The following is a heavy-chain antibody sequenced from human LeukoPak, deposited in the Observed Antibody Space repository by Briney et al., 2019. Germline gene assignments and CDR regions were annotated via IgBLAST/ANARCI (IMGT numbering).Heavy chain of an antibody. V-gene: IGHV1-2*02. CDR1: GYTFTGYY. D-gene: IGHD3-10*01. CDR3: AREALTMVRGVIIPPYY. CDR2: INPNSGGT. Sequence: ASVTVSCKASGYTFTGYYMHWVRQAPGQGLEWMGWINPNSGGTNYAQKFQGRVTMTRDTSISTAYMELSRLRSDDTAVYYCAREALTMVRGVIIPPYYWGQGTLVTVSS. J-gene: IGHJ4*02.